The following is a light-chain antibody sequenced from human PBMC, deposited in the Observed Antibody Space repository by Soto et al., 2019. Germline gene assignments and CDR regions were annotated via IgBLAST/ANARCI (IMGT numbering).Light chain of an antibody. CDR3: QQYYNYPLT. Sequence: AIRMTQSPSSLSASTGDKVTIPCRAIQDIGSYLAWYQQKPGKAPKLLMFAASTLQSGVPSRFSGSVSGTDFTLTISSLQSEDFATYFCQQYYNYPLTFGGGTKVEIK. CDR2: AAS. J-gene: IGKJ4*01. CDR1: QDIGSY. V-gene: IGKV1-8*01.